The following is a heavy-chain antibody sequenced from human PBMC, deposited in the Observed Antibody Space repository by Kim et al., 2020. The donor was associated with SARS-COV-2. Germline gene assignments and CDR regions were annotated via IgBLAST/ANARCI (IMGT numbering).Heavy chain of an antibody. CDR3: ARDDSSGYYTDYYYGMDV. Sequence: GGSLRLSCAASGFTFSSYAMHWVRQAPGKGLEWVAVISYDGSNKYYADSVKGRFTISRDNSKNTLYLQMNSLRAEDTAVYYCARDDSSGYYTDYYYGMDVWGQGTTVTVSS. CDR2: ISYDGSNK. V-gene: IGHV3-30-3*01. D-gene: IGHD3-22*01. CDR1: GFTFSSYA. J-gene: IGHJ6*02.